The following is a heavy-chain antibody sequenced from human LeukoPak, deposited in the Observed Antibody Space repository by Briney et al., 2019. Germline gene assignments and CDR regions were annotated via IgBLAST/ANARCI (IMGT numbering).Heavy chain of an antibody. Sequence: GGSLRLSCAASGFRFNNYGMSWVCQAPGQGLEWVSVINANGDDTNYADSVRGRFTISRDDSKSTLYLQMNSLRAEDTATYYCVKEGGHQIPFDYWGQGTLVTVSS. J-gene: IGHJ4*02. D-gene: IGHD1-26*01. CDR1: GFRFNNYG. V-gene: IGHV3-23*01. CDR3: VKEGGHQIPFDY. CDR2: INANGDDT.